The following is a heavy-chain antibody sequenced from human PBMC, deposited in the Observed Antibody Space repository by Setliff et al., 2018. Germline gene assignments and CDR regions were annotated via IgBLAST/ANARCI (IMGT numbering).Heavy chain of an antibody. CDR2: IDQSGIT. D-gene: IGHD7-27*01. J-gene: IGHJ4*02. V-gene: IGHV4-34*01. CDR3: ATLTGDRGVDY. CDR1: GGSFSGYY. Sequence: SETLSLTCAVYGGSFSGYYWSWIRQPPGKGPEWIGEIDQSGITNYNPSLKSRVTISVDTSKNQFSLNLNAVTAADTAVYYCATLTGDRGVDYWGQGRLVTVSS.